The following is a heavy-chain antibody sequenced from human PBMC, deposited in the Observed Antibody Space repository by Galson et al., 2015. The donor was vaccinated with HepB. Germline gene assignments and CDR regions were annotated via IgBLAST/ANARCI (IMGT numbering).Heavy chain of an antibody. V-gene: IGHV6-1*01. D-gene: IGHD3-10*01. CDR2: TYYRSKWYN. J-gene: IGHJ6*02. CDR1: GDSVSSNSAA. Sequence: CAISGDSVSSNSAAWNWIRQSPSRGLEWLGRTYYRSKWYNDYAVSVKSRITINPDTSKNQFSLQLNSVTPEDTAVYYCARGERIWFENVGSGYYYYYGMDVWGQETTVTVSS. CDR3: ARGERIWFENVGSGYYYYYGMDV.